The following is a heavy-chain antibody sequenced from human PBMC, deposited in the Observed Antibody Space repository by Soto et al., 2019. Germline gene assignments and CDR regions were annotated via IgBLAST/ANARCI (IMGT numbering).Heavy chain of an antibody. D-gene: IGHD3-16*01. V-gene: IGHV6-1*01. Sequence: SQTLSLTCAISGGSVSSNSAAWNWIRQSPSRGLDWLGRTYYRSKWYNDYAVSVKSRITINADTSKNQFSLQLNPGTPEATAVYSCARTENPPYHYVWGSYGYGRAWFDPWGQGTLVTVSS. CDR1: GGSVSSNSAA. J-gene: IGHJ5*02. CDR3: ARTENPPYHYVWGSYGYGRAWFDP. CDR2: TYYRSKWYN.